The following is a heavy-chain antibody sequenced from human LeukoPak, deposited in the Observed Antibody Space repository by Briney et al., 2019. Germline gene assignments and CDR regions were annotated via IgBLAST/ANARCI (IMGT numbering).Heavy chain of an antibody. CDR2: ISSISSYI. D-gene: IGHD3-10*01. CDR1: GFTFSSYS. V-gene: IGHV3-21*04. J-gene: IGHJ6*03. Sequence: GGSLRLSCAASGFTFSSYSMNWVRQAPGKGLEWVSSISSISSYIYYADSVKGRFTISRDNAKNSLYLQMNSLRAEDTAVYYCARDLHRVVVRGVPHYYYYMDVWGKGTTVTISS. CDR3: ARDLHRVVVRGVPHYYYYMDV.